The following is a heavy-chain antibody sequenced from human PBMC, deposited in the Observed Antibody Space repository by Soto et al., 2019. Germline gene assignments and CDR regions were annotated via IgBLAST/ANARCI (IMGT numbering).Heavy chain of an antibody. V-gene: IGHV4-34*01. CDR1: GGSFSGYY. Sequence: SETLSLTCAVYGGSFSGYYWSWIRQPPGKGLEWIGEINHSGSTNYNPSLKSRVTISVDTSKSQFSLKLSSVTAADTAVYYCARGRGYYYGSGSYYNRYYYYYGMDVWGQGTTVTVSS. CDR3: ARGRGYYYGSGSYYNRYYYYYGMDV. D-gene: IGHD3-10*01. J-gene: IGHJ6*02. CDR2: INHSGST.